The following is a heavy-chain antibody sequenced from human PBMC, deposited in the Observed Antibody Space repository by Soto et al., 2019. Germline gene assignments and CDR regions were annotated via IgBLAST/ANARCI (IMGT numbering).Heavy chain of an antibody. CDR2: ISGSGSSV. Sequence: PGGSLRLSCAASGFTFSHYVLSWVRQSPERGLEWVSSISGSGSSVYVADSVRGRFIMSRDLSTNTVSLQMNSLRAEDTAVYHCAKVRASYLSASYFYYGLDVWGQGTTVTVSS. V-gene: IGHV3-23*01. CDR3: AKVRASYLSASYFYYGLDV. CDR1: GFTFSHYV. D-gene: IGHD3-10*01. J-gene: IGHJ6*02.